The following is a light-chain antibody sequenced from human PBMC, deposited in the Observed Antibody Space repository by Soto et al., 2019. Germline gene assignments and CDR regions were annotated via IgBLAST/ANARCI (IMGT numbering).Light chain of an antibody. Sequence: QSVLTQPASVSGSPGQSITVSCTGTSSDVGSYNLVSWYQQHPGKAPKLMIYEGSERPSGVSNRFSGSKSGSTASLTISGLQAEDEADYYCCSYAGSSTYVFGTGTKLTVL. V-gene: IGLV2-23*01. CDR3: CSYAGSSTYV. CDR1: SSDVGSYNL. J-gene: IGLJ1*01. CDR2: EGS.